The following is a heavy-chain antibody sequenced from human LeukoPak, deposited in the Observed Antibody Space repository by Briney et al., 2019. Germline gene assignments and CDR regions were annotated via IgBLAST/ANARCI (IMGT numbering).Heavy chain of an antibody. CDR1: GDSIGSYF. CDR3: ASSSWYYYYYGMDV. J-gene: IGHJ6*02. CDR2: INHSGST. Sequence: SETLSLTCTVSGDSIGSYFWSWIRQPPGKGLEWIGEINHSGSTNYNPSLKSRVTISVDTSKNQFSLKLSSVTAADTAVYYCASSSWYYYYYGMDVWGQGTTVTVSS. V-gene: IGHV4-34*01. D-gene: IGHD6-13*01.